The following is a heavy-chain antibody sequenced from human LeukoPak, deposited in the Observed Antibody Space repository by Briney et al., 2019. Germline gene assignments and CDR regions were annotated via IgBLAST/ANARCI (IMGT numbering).Heavy chain of an antibody. CDR2: IKPSTGDT. Sequence: ASVKVFCKTSGYTFTAYYMHWVRQAPGQGLEWMGWIKPSTGDTNYAQNFQGRVAMTRDTSITTAYMELSRLRSDDTAMYYCVATTYSDYVQFDYWGQGTLVTVSS. CDR1: GYTFTAYY. D-gene: IGHD4-11*01. CDR3: VATTYSDYVQFDY. J-gene: IGHJ4*02. V-gene: IGHV1-2*02.